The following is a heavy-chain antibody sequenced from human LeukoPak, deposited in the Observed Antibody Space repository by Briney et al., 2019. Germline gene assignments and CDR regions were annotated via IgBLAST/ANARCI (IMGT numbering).Heavy chain of an antibody. CDR2: INSDGRST. Sequence: GGSLRLSCAASGFTFSSYWMHWVRQAPGKGLVGVSRINSDGRSTNYADSVKGRFTISRDNAKNTLYLQMNSLRVEDTAVYYCARDPSAGSESWGQGTLVIVSS. D-gene: IGHD6-25*01. J-gene: IGHJ4*02. CDR3: ARDPSAGSES. CDR1: GFTFSSYW. V-gene: IGHV3-74*01.